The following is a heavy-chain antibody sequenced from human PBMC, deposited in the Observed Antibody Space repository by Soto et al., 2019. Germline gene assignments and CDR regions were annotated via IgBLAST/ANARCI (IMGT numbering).Heavy chain of an antibody. CDR1: GFTFSSYW. CDR3: ARNLGYSYGLNWFDP. Sequence: SGGSLRLSCAASGFTFSSYWMSWVRQAPGKGQERVANIKQDGSEKDYVDSVKGRFTISRDNAKNSLYLKMNTLRAEDTAVYYGARNLGYSYGLNWFDPWGQGTRVTV. V-gene: IGHV3-7*03. CDR2: IKQDGSEK. D-gene: IGHD5-18*01. J-gene: IGHJ5*02.